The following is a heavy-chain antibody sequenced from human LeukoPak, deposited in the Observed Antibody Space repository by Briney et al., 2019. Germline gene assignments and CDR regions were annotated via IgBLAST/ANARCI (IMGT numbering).Heavy chain of an antibody. Sequence: PSETLSLTCAVYGGSFSPYYWSWIRQSPDKGLEWIGEINHSRSTNYNPSLKSRVTISVDKSKNQFSLKLSSVTAADTAVYYCVRDNRGDYYYYYYMDVWGKGTTVTVSS. CDR3: VRDNRGDYYYYYYMDV. D-gene: IGHD3-10*01. J-gene: IGHJ6*03. CDR1: GGSFSPYY. CDR2: INHSRST. V-gene: IGHV4-34*01.